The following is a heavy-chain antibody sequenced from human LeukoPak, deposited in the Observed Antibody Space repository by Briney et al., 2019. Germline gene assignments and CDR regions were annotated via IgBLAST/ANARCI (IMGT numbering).Heavy chain of an antibody. D-gene: IGHD3-10*01. J-gene: IGHJ6*04. V-gene: IGHV4-4*02. CDR3: ARGALDYYGSGSYYAYYYYGMDV. CDR1: GGSISSSNW. Sequence: SGTLSLTCAVSGGSISSSNWWSWVRQPPGKGLEWIGENYHSGSTNYNPSLKSRVTISVDKSMNQFSLKLSSVAAADTAVYYCARGALDYYGSGSYYAYYYYGMDVWGKGTTVTVSS. CDR2: NYHSGST.